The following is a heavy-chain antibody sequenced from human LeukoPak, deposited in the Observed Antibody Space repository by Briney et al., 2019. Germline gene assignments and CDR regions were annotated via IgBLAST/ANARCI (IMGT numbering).Heavy chain of an antibody. V-gene: IGHV3-48*03. CDR3: ARVLNDSSGYYYSFYYYYYMDV. CDR2: ISSSGSTI. J-gene: IGHJ6*03. D-gene: IGHD3-22*01. CDR1: GFTFSSYE. Sequence: GGSLRLSCAASGFTFSSYEMNWVRQAPGKGLEWVSYISSSGSTIYYADSVKGRFTISRDNAKNSLCLQMNSLRAEDTAVYYCARVLNDSSGYYYSFYYYYYMDVWGKGTTVTVSS.